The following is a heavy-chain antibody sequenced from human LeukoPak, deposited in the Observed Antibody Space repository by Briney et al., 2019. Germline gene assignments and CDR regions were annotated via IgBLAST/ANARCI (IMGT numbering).Heavy chain of an antibody. Sequence: GESLKISCKGSGYSFTSYWIGWVRQMPGKGLEWMGIIYPGDSDTRYSPSFQGQVTISADKSISTAYLQWSSLKASDTTMYYCARRAIAAVNGMDVWGQGTTVTVSS. CDR1: GYSFTSYW. CDR3: ARRAIAAVNGMDV. D-gene: IGHD6-13*01. J-gene: IGHJ6*02. CDR2: IYPGDSDT. V-gene: IGHV5-51*01.